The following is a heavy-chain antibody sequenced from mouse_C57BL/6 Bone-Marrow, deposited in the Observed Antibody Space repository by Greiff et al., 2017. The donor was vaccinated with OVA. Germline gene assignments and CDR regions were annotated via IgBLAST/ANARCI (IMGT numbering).Heavy chain of an antibody. J-gene: IGHJ1*03. CDR1: GYTFTDYN. V-gene: IGHV1-18*01. Sequence: VQLQPSGPELVKPGASVKIPCKASGYTFTDYNMDWVKQSHGKSLEWIGDINPNNGGTIYNQKFKGKATLTVDKSSSTAYMELRSLTSEDTAVYYCARGAADWYFDVWGTGTTVTVSS. CDR3: ARGAADWYFDV. CDR2: INPNNGGT. D-gene: IGHD1-2*01.